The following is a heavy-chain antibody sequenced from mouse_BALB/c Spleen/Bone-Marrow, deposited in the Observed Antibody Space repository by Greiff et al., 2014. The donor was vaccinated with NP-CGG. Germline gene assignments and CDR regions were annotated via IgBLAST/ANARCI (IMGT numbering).Heavy chain of an antibody. Sequence: VKLLQSGPGLVAPSQSLSITCTVSGFSLTGYGVNWVRQPPGKGLEWLGMIWGDGNTDYNSALKSRLSINKDNSKSQVFLKMNSLQTDDTAGYYGAKWGFAYWGQGTLVTVSA. CDR3: AKWGFAY. CDR2: IWGDGNT. CDR1: GFSLTGYG. J-gene: IGHJ3*01. V-gene: IGHV2-6-7*01.